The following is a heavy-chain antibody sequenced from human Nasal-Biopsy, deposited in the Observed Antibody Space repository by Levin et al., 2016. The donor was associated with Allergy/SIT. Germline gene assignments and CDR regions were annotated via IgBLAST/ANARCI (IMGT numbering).Heavy chain of an antibody. J-gene: IGHJ5*02. CDR3: AHGRRITYRNYFDP. V-gene: IGHV2-70*12. Sequence: SGPTLVKPTQTLTLTCTFSGFSLITTGASVNWIRQPPGKGLEWLARIDWDDDKHYSTSLKTRLTISKDTSKNQVVLIMSNMDPVDTATYYCAHGRRITYRNYFDPWGQGILVTVSS. CDR2: IDWDDDK. D-gene: IGHD3-3*01. CDR1: GFSLITTGAS.